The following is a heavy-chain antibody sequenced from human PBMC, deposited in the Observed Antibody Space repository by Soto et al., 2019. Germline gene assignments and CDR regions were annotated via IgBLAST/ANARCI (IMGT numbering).Heavy chain of an antibody. J-gene: IGHJ5*02. CDR2: IYYSGST. V-gene: IGHV4-61*01. CDR1: GCSVSSGSYY. Sequence: XETLSLTCTVSGCSVSSGSYYWSWIRQPPGKGLEWIGYIYYSGSTNYNPSLKSRVTISVDTSKNQFSLKLSSVTAADTAVYYCARASRRNWFDHWGQGTLVTVSS. CDR3: ARASRRNWFDH.